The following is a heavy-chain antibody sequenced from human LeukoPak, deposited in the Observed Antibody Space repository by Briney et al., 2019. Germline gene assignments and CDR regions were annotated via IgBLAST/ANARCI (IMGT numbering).Heavy chain of an antibody. CDR2: ISYSRTYI. V-gene: IGHV3-21*01. J-gene: IGHJ4*02. CDR1: GLTFGTDC. CDR3: GSRIYYGSVHAWSPV. Sequence: PGGSLRLSCAASGLTFGTDCMSWVRQAPGKGLEWVSSISYSRTYIYYADLVEGRFTISRDAAANSLYLQMNSLRAENTALYYCGSRIYYGSVHAWSPVWGQGTLVTVSS. D-gene: IGHD3-10*01.